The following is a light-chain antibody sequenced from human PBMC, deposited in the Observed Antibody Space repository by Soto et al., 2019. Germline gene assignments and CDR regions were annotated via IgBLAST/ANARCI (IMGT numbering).Light chain of an antibody. J-gene: IGKJ2*01. CDR1: QTVSNNH. CDR3: HHYGSSPPYT. Sequence: EIVLTQSPDTLSLSPGERATVSCRASQTVSNNHLAWYQQKPGQAPRLLLYGASTRPTGIPDRFSGSGSGTDLTLTISRLEPEDFAVYYCHHYGSSPPYTFGQGTKLDIK. CDR2: GAS. V-gene: IGKV3-20*01.